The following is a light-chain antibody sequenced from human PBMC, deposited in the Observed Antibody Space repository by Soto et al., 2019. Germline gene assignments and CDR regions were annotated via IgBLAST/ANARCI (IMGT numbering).Light chain of an antibody. J-gene: IGKJ5*01. CDR2: AAS. Sequence: DIQVTRSPSTLSVSVEDTVTVTCLASQSVSGWLDWYQKKQGEAPKLLIYAASTLQSGVPSRFSGSGYGTDLTLTISSMQPEDFETYYCQQLNSYPITFGQGTRLEIK. V-gene: IGKV1-5*01. CDR3: QQLNSYPIT. CDR1: QSVSGW.